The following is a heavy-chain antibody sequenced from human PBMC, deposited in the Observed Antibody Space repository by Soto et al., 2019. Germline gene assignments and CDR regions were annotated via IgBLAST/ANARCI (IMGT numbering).Heavy chain of an antibody. D-gene: IGHD1-7*01. Sequence: QVQLQESGPGLVKPSQTLSLTCTVSGDSISSGGYYWSWIRQHPGKGLEWIGYIYDNGGAYYSPSLSGRVVIALDRSENQFSLRLSSVTAADTAVYYCARVKGGTTRRAFDSWGQGTLVTVSS. CDR3: ARVKGGTTRRAFDS. CDR2: IYDNGGA. V-gene: IGHV4-31*03. CDR1: GDSISSGGYY. J-gene: IGHJ4*02.